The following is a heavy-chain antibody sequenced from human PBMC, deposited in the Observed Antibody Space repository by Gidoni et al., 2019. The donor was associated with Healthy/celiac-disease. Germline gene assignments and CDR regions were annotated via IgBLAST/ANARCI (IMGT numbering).Heavy chain of an antibody. CDR2: IIPILGIA. CDR1: GGTFSSYA. J-gene: IGHJ4*02. Sequence: QVQLVQSGAEVKKPGSSVKVSCKASGGTFSSYAISWVRQAPGQGLEWMGMIIPILGIANYAQKFQGRVTITADKSTSTAYLELSSLRSEDTAVYSCARDAIAVAGVANYWGQGTLVTVSS. V-gene: IGHV1-69*09. CDR3: ARDAIAVAGVANY. D-gene: IGHD6-19*01.